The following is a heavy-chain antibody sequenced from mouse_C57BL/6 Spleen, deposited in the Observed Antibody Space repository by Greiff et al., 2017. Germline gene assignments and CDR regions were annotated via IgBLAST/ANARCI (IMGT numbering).Heavy chain of an antibody. CDR1: GFTFSDAW. Sequence: EVKLVESGGGLVQPGGSMKLSCAASGFTFSDAWMDWVRQSPEKGLEWVAEIRNKANNHATYYAESVKGRFTISRDDSKSSVYLQMNSLRAEDTGIYYCTTLSTMVTTAWFAYWGQGTLVTVSA. D-gene: IGHD2-2*01. CDR2: IRNKANNHAT. J-gene: IGHJ3*01. CDR3: TTLSTMVTTAWFAY. V-gene: IGHV6-6*01.